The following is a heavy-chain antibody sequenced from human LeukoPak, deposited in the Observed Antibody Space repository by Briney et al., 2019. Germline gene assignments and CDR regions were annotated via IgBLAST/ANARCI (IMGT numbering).Heavy chain of an antibody. V-gene: IGHV4-61*01. Sequence: SETLSLTCTVSGGSVSSGSYYWSWIRQPPGKGLEWIGYIYYSGSTHYNPSLKSRVTISVDTSKNQFSLKLSSVTAADTAVYYCARHIVVVPGGGDWFDPWGQGTLVTVSS. CDR3: ARHIVVVPGGGDWFDP. CDR2: IYYSGST. CDR1: GGSVSSGSYY. J-gene: IGHJ5*02. D-gene: IGHD2-2*01.